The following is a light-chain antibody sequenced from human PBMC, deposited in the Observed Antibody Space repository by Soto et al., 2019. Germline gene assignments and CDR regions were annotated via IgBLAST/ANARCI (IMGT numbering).Light chain of an antibody. CDR2: AAS. Sequence: IQMTQSPSSLSASVGDRVTITCRASQTISNYLNWYQQKPGKAPCLLIYAASSLQSGVPSRFSGSSSGTDFTLTITSLQPEDFATYYCQQTYSTPITFGQGTRLEI. J-gene: IGKJ5*01. V-gene: IGKV1-39*01. CDR3: QQTYSTPIT. CDR1: QTISNY.